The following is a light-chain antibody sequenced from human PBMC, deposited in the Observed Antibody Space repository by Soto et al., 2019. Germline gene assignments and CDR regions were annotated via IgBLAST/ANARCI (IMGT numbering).Light chain of an antibody. Sequence: QSALTQPASVSGSPGQSITISCTGSSSDVRGYNYVSWFQQHPGKAPKLMIYDVSNRPSGISDRFSGSKSGNTASLTISGLQAEDEAVYYCSSYTTGSTVVVFGGGTKLPVL. CDR2: DVS. J-gene: IGLJ3*02. V-gene: IGLV2-14*01. CDR1: SSDVRGYNY. CDR3: SSYTTGSTVVV.